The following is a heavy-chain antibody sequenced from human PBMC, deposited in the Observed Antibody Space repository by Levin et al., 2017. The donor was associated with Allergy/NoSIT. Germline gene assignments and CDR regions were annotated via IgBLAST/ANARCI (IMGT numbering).Heavy chain of an antibody. D-gene: IGHD2-15*01. V-gene: IGHV3-30*03. CDR3: ARRNCRWWFDP. CDR1: GFTFSSYG. Sequence: GGSLRLSCAASGFTFSSYGMHWVRQAPGKGLEWVAVISYDGSNKYYADSVKGRFTISRDNSKNTLYLQMNSLRAEDTAVYYCARRNCRWWFDPWGQGTLVTVSS. CDR2: ISYDGSNK. J-gene: IGHJ5*02.